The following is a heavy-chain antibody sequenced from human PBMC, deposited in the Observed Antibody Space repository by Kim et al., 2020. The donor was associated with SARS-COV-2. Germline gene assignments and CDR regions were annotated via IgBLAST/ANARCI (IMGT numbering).Heavy chain of an antibody. D-gene: IGHD3-10*01. CDR3: ARVMQETYFYGSGSLFY. CDR2: ISVYNGNT. Sequence: ASVKVSCKTSGYSFTNYGINWVRLAPGQGLEWMGWISVYNGNTDYAQKVKGRVTMTTDTSTATAYMELRSLRSDDTAVYYCARVMQETYFYGSGSLFYWGQGTLVTVSS. J-gene: IGHJ4*02. V-gene: IGHV1-18*04. CDR1: GYSFTNYG.